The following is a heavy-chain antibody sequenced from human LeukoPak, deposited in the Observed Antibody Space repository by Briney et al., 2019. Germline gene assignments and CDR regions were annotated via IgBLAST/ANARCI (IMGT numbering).Heavy chain of an antibody. CDR1: GFTFNSDA. J-gene: IGHJ4*02. D-gene: IGHD1-26*01. Sequence: PGGSLRLSCAASGFTFNSDAMTWVRQAPEKGLEWVSSITDSGVDTYYADSVKGRFTISRDNSKNTLFLHMNSLRAEDTAVYYCAKGSRGSYHYWGQGTLVTVSS. CDR2: ITDSGVDT. V-gene: IGHV3-23*01. CDR3: AKGSRGSYHY.